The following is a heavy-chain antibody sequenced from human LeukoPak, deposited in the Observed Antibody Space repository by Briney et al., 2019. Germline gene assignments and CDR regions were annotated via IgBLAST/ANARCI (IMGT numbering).Heavy chain of an antibody. V-gene: IGHV3-48*03. CDR2: FSFNGEST. D-gene: IGHD3-10*02. CDR1: SRSFNGYY. Sequence: LSLTCAVYSRSFNGYYWNWIRQSPGKGLEWVSSFSFNGESTYYADSVKGRFTISRDNAKNSLYLQMNSLRAEDTAVYYCAELGITMIGGVWGKGTTVTISS. J-gene: IGHJ6*04. CDR3: AELGITMIGGV.